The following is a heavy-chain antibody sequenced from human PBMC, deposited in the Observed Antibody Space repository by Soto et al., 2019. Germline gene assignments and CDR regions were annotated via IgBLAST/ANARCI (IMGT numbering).Heavy chain of an antibody. D-gene: IGHD2-2*01. CDR3: ARDIVVVPAAHYGYNWFDP. V-gene: IGHV4-4*07. J-gene: IGHJ5*02. CDR1: GGSISSYY. CDR2: IYTSGST. Sequence: PSETLSLTCTVSGGSISSYYWSWIRQPAGKGLEWIGRIYTSGSTNYNPSLKSRVTMSVDTSKNQFSLKLSSVTAADTAVYYCARDIVVVPAAHYGYNWFDPWGQGTLVTVSS.